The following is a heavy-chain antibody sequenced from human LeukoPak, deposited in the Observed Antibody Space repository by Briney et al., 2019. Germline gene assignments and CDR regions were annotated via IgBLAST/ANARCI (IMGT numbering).Heavy chain of an antibody. J-gene: IGHJ4*02. Sequence: SPTLSLTCTVSGGSISSGSYYWSWIRQPAGKGLEWIGRIYTSGSTNYNPSLKSRVTISVDTSKNQFSLKLSSVTAADTAVYYCARHSTFFGVVIIKGRVRGPFDYWGQGTLVTVSS. CDR1: GGSISSGSYY. CDR2: IYTSGST. CDR3: ARHSTFFGVVIIKGRVRGPFDY. D-gene: IGHD3-3*01. V-gene: IGHV4-61*02.